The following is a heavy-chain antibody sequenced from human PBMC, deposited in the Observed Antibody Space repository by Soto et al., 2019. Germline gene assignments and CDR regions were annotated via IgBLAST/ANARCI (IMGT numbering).Heavy chain of an antibody. V-gene: IGHV1-18*01. CDR3: ARDLRGDPDY. D-gene: IGHD2-21*01. CDR1: SETVYISG. J-gene: IGHJ4*02. Sequence: PAEISSKSSSETVYISGVTVVRQAPGQGLEWMGWISAYNGNTNYAQKLQGRVTMTTDTSTSTAYMELRSLRSDDTAVYYCARDLRGDPDYWGQGTLVTVSS. CDR2: ISAYNGNT.